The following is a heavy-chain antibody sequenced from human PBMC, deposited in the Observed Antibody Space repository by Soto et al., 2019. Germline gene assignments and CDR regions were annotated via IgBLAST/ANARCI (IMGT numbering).Heavy chain of an antibody. J-gene: IGHJ6*03. CDR2: IYYSGST. CDR3: GRDRGDYDFLSVYYYYYYMDF. V-gene: IGHV4-31*03. Sequence: QVQLQESGPGLVKPSQTLSLTCTVSGGSISSGGYYWSWIRQHPGKGLEWIGYIYYSGSTYYNPSRRGRVTKSVDTSKNQFSVKRGFVTAADTAVYYCGRDRGDYDFLSVYYYYYYMDFWGKGTTVTVSS. D-gene: IGHD3-9*01. CDR1: GGSISSGGYY.